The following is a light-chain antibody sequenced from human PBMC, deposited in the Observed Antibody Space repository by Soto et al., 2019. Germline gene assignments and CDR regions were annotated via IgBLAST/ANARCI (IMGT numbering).Light chain of an antibody. CDR1: QGISTY. V-gene: IGKV1-27*01. CDR3: QKYNSALFT. Sequence: DIQMTQSPSSLSASVGDRVTITCRASQGISTYLAWYQQKPGQVPELLIYAASTLQSGVPSRFSGSGSGTDFTLTISSLQPEDVATYYCQKYNSALFTFGPGTKVDIK. CDR2: AAS. J-gene: IGKJ3*01.